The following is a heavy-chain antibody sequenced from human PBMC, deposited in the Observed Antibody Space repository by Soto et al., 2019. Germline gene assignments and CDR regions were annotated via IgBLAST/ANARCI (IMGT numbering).Heavy chain of an antibody. D-gene: IGHD2-21*02. CDR1: GFSFSSSW. Sequence: EVQLVESGGGPVQPGGSLRLSGAASGFSFSSSWMHWVRQAPGMGLVWVAGISFDGTATTSADAVKGRFIISRDNAKNTLFLQMHNLRADDTTMYYCVRDRRLRGPSFDIWGQGNFVSVSS. CDR3: VRDRRLRGPSFDI. CDR2: ISFDGTAT. J-gene: IGHJ3*02. V-gene: IGHV3-74*03.